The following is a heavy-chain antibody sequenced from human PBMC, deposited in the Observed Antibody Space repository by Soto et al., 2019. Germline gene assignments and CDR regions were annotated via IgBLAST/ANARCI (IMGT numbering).Heavy chain of an antibody. CDR3: VRDSARIVVVPRVDGDNWLDP. D-gene: IGHD2-2*01. CDR1: GFTFSDYF. V-gene: IGHV3-11*06. J-gene: IGHJ5*02. CDR2: ISGSSDNI. Sequence: KPGGSLRLSCAASGFTFSDYFMSWIRQAPGKGLEWVSFISGSSDNIKYADSVKGRFTISGDNAKNSLYLQMNSLRAEDTAVYYCVRDSARIVVVPRVDGDNWLDPWGQGTLVTVSS.